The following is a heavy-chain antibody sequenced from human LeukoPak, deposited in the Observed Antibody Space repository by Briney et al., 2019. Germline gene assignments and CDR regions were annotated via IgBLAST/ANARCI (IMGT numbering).Heavy chain of an antibody. CDR3: AKDVYGTVTTYLDY. Sequence: AGSLRLSCAASGFTFSSYAMSWVRQAPGKGLEWVSAISGSGGSTYYADSVKGRCTISRDNSKNTLYLQMNTLRSEDTAVYYCAKDVYGTVTTYLDYWGQGTLVTVSS. CDR1: GFTFSSYA. D-gene: IGHD4-17*01. V-gene: IGHV3-23*01. CDR2: ISGSGGST. J-gene: IGHJ4*02.